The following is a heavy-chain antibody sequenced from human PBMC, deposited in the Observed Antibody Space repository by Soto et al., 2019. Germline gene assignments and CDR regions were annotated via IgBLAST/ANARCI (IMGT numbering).Heavy chain of an antibody. V-gene: IGHV1-69*01. CDR1: GGTFSSYA. CDR3: ARLYSSAFLFDY. CDR2: IIPIFGTA. Sequence: QVQLVQSGAEVKKPGSSVKVSCKASGGTFSSYAISWVRQAPGQGLEWMGGIIPIFGTANYAQKFQGRVTLTADETTSTAYMELSSLRSEDTAVYYSARLYSSAFLFDYWGQGTLVTVSS. J-gene: IGHJ4*02. D-gene: IGHD6-6*01.